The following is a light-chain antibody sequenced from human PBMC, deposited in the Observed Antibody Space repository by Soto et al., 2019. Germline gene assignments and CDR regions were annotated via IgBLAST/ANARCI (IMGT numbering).Light chain of an antibody. CDR3: QQYGNSPRT. Sequence: IGLTQSPGTLSLSPGERATLSCRAGQSVSDNSLAWYQQKPCQAPRHLIYGASIRATGIPDRFSGSGSGTAFTLTISRLEPEDCAVYYCQQYGNSPRTFGQGTKLEIK. CDR2: GAS. V-gene: IGKV3-20*01. J-gene: IGKJ2*02. CDR1: QSVSDNS.